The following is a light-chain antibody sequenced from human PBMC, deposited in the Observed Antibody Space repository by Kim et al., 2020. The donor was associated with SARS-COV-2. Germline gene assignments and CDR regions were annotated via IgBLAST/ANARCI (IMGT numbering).Light chain of an antibody. Sequence: SYELTQPPSVSVSPGQTASITCSGDKLGDKYACWYQQKPGQSPVLVIYQDSKRPSGIPERFSGPNSGNTATLTIGGTQAMDEADYCCQAWDSSTVVFGGGTRLTVL. J-gene: IGLJ2*01. CDR3: QAWDSSTVV. V-gene: IGLV3-1*01. CDR1: KLGDKY. CDR2: QDS.